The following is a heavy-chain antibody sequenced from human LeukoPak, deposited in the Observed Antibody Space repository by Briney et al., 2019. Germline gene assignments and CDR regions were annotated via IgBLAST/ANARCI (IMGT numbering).Heavy chain of an antibody. J-gene: IGHJ4*02. CDR3: ARAYMTTVTTFDY. V-gene: IGHV1-2*06. CDR1: GYTFTGYY. Sequence: ASVKVSCNAAGYTFTGYYMHWVRQAPGQGLEWMGRINPNSGGTNYAQKFQGRVTMTRDTSISTAYMELSRLRSDDTAVYYCARAYMTTVTTFDYWGQGTLVTVSS. CDR2: INPNSGGT. D-gene: IGHD4-17*01.